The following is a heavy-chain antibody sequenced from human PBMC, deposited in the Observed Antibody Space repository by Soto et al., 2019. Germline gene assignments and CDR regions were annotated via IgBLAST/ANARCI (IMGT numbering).Heavy chain of an antibody. D-gene: IGHD3-10*01. J-gene: IGHJ4*02. V-gene: IGHV1-69*18. CDR3: ARDGGFGEFKY. Sequence: QVQLVQSGAELKKPGSSVKVSCKASGDTFSGYPINWVRQAPGEGLEWMGRIIPAFGTTNDAQRFEGRVTFTADESTNTACMELRGLVSEDTAVYYCARDGGFGEFKYWGPGTLVTVSS. CDR1: GDTFSGYP. CDR2: IIPAFGTT.